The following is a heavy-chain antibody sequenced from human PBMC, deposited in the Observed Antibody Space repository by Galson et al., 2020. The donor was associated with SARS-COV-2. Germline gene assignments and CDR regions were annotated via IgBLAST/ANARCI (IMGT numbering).Heavy chain of an antibody. Sequence: GESLKIPCAASGFTFSDFAMHWVRQSPGKGLEGVAVIATDGNNKYDADSVKGRFTISRDNSKNTLYLQMNSLRPEDTAVYFCARAGYSSTWTLGEAFDVWGQGTLVTVSS. CDR1: GFTFSDFA. CDR2: IATDGNNK. CDR3: ARAGYSSTWTLGEAFDV. J-gene: IGHJ3*01. V-gene: IGHV3-30*03. D-gene: IGHD2-2*01.